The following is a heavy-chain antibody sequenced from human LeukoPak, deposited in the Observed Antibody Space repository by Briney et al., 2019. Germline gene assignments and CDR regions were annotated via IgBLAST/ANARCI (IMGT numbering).Heavy chain of an antibody. D-gene: IGHD3-22*01. Sequence: PGGSLRLSCAASGFIVSSNYMSWVRQAPGKGLEWVSIIYGGGNTYYADSVKGRFTISRDNSKNTLYLQINSLRAEDTAVYYCATDPDSSGYYYPIFDYWGQGTLVTVSS. CDR2: IYGGGNT. CDR1: GFIVSSNY. J-gene: IGHJ4*02. V-gene: IGHV3-53*05. CDR3: ATDPDSSGYYYPIFDY.